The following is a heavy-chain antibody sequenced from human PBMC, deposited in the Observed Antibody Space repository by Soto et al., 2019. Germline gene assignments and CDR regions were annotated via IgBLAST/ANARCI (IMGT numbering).Heavy chain of an antibody. V-gene: IGHV1-3*01. J-gene: IGHJ4*02. CDR1: GYTFTSYA. CDR2: INAGNGNT. D-gene: IGHD5-18*01. CDR3: ARGLNGYLHYFDY. Sequence: QVQLVQSGAEVKKPGASVKVSCKASGYTFTSYAMHWVRQAPGQRLEWMGWINAGNGNTKYSQKFQGRVTITRDTSASTAYMELSSLRSEDTAVCYCARGLNGYLHYFDYWGQGTLVTVSS.